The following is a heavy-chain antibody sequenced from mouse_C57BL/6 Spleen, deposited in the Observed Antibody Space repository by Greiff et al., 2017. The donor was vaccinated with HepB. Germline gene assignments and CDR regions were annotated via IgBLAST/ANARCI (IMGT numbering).Heavy chain of an antibody. CDR3: ARLDGSSRGFFDY. CDR1: GYTFTSYW. D-gene: IGHD1-1*01. CDR2: INPSSGYT. V-gene: IGHV1-7*01. Sequence: VQVVESGAELAKPGASVKLSCKASGYTFTSYWMHWVKQRPGQGLEWIGYINPSSGYTKYNQKFKDKATLTADKSSSTAYMQLSSLTYEDSAVYYCARLDGSSRGFFDYWGQGTTLTVSS. J-gene: IGHJ2*01.